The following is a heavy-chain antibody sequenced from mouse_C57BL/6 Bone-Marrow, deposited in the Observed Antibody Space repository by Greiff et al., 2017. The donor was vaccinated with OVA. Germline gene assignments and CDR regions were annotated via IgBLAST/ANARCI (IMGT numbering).Heavy chain of an antibody. V-gene: IGHV3-6*01. CDR3: AREGFYYGSSPFAY. J-gene: IGHJ3*01. CDR1: GYSITSGYY. D-gene: IGHD1-1*01. Sequence: EVQLVESGPGLVKPSQSLSLTCSVTGYSITSGYYWNWIRQFPGNKLEWMGYISYDGSNNYNPSLKNRISITRDTSKNQFFLKLNSVTTEDTATYYCAREGFYYGSSPFAYWGQGTLVTVSA. CDR2: ISYDGSN.